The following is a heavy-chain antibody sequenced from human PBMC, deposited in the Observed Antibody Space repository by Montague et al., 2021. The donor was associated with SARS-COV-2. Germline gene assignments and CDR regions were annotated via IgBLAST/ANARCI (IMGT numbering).Heavy chain of an antibody. Sequence: SETLSLTCTVAGDSISRYYWSWIRQPPGKGLEWMGYHYNSGSTNXRPTLKSRIAMSVDTSENQFSLKLFSVTAADTAVYYCARVVVDASGWYHFDYWGQGALVTVSS. J-gene: IGHJ4*02. CDR1: GDSISRYY. CDR3: ARVVVDASGWYHFDY. D-gene: IGHD6-19*01. V-gene: IGHV4-59*12. CDR2: HYNSGST.